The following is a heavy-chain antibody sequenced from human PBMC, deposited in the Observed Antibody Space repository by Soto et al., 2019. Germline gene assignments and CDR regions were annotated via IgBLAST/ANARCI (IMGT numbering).Heavy chain of an antibody. V-gene: IGHV3-23*01. Sequence: GSLRLSCAASGFTFSSYAMSWVRQAPGKGLEWVSAISGSGGSTYYADSVKGRFTISRDNSKNTLYLQMNSLRAEDTAVYYCAKQAMIVVVIQETFPVWGQGTTVTVSS. D-gene: IGHD3-22*01. CDR3: AKQAMIVVVIQETFPV. CDR2: ISGSGGST. J-gene: IGHJ6*02. CDR1: GFTFSSYA.